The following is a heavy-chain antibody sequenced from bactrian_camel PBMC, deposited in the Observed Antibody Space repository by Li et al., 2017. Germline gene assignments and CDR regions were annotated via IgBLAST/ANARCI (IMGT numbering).Heavy chain of an antibody. CDR2: IYSDGINT. CDR3: VRDLGTTGWYFDN. D-gene: IGHD5*01. V-gene: IGHV3S6*01. Sequence: HVQLVESGGGLVQPGASLRLSCAASGFTFSGLSRYDMNWVRQAPGKGLEWVSSIYSDGINTYYADSVKGRFTISRDNAKNTVYLQMNSVKPEDTAVYYCVRDLGTTGWYFDNWGQGTQVTVS. J-gene: IGHJ6*01. CDR1: GFTFSGLSRYD.